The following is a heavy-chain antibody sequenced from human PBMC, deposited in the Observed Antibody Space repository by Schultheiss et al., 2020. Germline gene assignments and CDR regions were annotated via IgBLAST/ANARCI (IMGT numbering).Heavy chain of an antibody. CDR1: GYSFTSYW. Sequence: GGSLRLSCKGSGYSFTSYWIGWVRQMPGKGLEWMGIIYPGDSDTRYSPSFQGQVTISADKSISTAYLQWSSLKASDTAVYYCARLRTSSSSNWFDPWGQGTLVTVSS. V-gene: IGHV5-51*01. D-gene: IGHD2-2*01. CDR3: ARLRTSSSSNWFDP. J-gene: IGHJ5*02. CDR2: IYPGDSDT.